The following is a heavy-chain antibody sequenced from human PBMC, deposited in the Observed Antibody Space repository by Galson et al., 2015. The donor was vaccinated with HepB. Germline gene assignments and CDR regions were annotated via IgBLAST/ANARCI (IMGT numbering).Heavy chain of an antibody. D-gene: IGHD3-10*01. Sequence: YLRLSCAASGFRFGSQVMSWVRQAPGKGLEWISGVSGNGDRTSYADSVKGRFSISRDNSKNTLFLQMNSLRSDDTAMYYCANALESGRATLYRPKNRDSFSDFWGLGTLVTVSS. CDR2: VSGNGDRT. J-gene: IGHJ4*01. CDR3: ANALESGRATLYRPKNRDSFSDF. V-gene: IGHV3-23*01. CDR1: GFRFGSQV.